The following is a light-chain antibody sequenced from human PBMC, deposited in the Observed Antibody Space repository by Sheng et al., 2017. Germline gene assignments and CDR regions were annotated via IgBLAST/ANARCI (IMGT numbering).Light chain of an antibody. CDR1: QGISSY. J-gene: IGKJ1*01. CDR3: QQSFSAPWT. CDR2: AAS. V-gene: IGKV1-39*01. Sequence: IQLTQSPSSLSASVGDRVTITCRASQGISSYLGWYQQKPGKAPKLLIYAASNLQSGVPPRFSGSGSGTDFTLTISSLQPEHSATYYCQQSFSAPWTFGQGTRVEI.